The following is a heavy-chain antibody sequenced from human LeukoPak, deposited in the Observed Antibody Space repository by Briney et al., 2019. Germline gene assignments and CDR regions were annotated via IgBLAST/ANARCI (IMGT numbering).Heavy chain of an antibody. CDR2: ISPSGGIT. V-gene: IGHV3-23*01. CDR3: AKDDDWGRYKH. Sequence: PGGSLRLSCAASGSTFSSHGMNWVREAPGKGLEWVSGISPSGGITYYTDSVKGRFTISRDNSKNTQSLQMNSLRAEDTAVYYCAKDDDWGRYKHWGQGTLVTVSS. D-gene: IGHD3-16*01. CDR1: GSTFSSHG. J-gene: IGHJ1*01.